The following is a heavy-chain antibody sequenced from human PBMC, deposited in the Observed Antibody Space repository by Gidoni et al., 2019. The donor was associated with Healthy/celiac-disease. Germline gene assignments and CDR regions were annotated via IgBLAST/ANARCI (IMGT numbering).Heavy chain of an antibody. V-gene: IGHV2-26*01. Sequence: QVTLKESGPVLVKHTETLTLTCTVSGFSLSNARMGVSWIRQPPGKALEWLAHIFSNDEKSYSTSLKSRLTISKDTSKSQVVLTMTNMDPVDTATYYCASYWRGITGTLFDYWGQGTLGTVSS. D-gene: IGHD1-20*01. J-gene: IGHJ4*02. CDR3: ASYWRGITGTLFDY. CDR2: IFSNDEK. CDR1: GFSLSNARMG.